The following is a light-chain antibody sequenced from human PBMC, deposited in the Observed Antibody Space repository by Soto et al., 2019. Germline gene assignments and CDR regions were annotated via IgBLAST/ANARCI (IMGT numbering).Light chain of an antibody. Sequence: QSVLTQPASVSGSPGQSITISCTGTSSDVGGYKYVSWYQHYPGKAPKLMIYEVSNRPSGVSNRFSGSKSGNTASLTISGLQAEDEADYYCISYTTSSTVVFGGGTKLTV. CDR1: SSDVGGYKY. CDR2: EVS. CDR3: ISYTTSSTVV. V-gene: IGLV2-14*01. J-gene: IGLJ2*01.